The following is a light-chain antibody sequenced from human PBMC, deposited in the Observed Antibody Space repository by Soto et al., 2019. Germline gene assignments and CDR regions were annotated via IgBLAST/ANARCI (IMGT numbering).Light chain of an antibody. CDR3: SAYRSTSCPYG. Sequence: QSVLTQPASVSGSPGQSITISCTGTSSDVGGYNYVSCYQLHTGKAPKLMIYEVSNRPAGVSNHFSGSNSGNTASLTISGLQPEYESDYYCSAYRSTSCPYGFGSGTKLTVL. CDR1: SSDVGGYNY. J-gene: IGLJ1*01. V-gene: IGLV2-14*01. CDR2: EVS.